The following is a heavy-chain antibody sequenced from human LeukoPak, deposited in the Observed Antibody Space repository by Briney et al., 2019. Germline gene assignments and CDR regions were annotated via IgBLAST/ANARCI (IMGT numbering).Heavy chain of an antibody. J-gene: IGHJ4*02. CDR2: ISSDGSDK. V-gene: IGHV3-30-3*01. Sequence: QTGGSLRLSCAVSGFTFSSYPMHWVRQAPGKGLEWVALISSDGSDKKYADSVKGRFTISRDNSRNTLYLQMHSLRVEDTAVYYCARDYPADYWGQGTLVTVSS. CDR3: ARDYPADY. CDR1: GFTFSSYP.